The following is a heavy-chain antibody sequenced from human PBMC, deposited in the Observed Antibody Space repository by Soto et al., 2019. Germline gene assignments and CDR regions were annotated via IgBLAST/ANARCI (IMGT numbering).Heavy chain of an antibody. CDR1: GFTFSSYA. J-gene: IGHJ6*03. D-gene: IGHD3-3*01. Sequence: GXSLRLSCAASGFTFSSYAMSWVRQAPGKGLEWVSAISGSGGSTYYADSVKGRFTISRDNSKNTLYLQMNSLRAEDTAVYYCAKSPGDLVVRFLAPYYYYMVAWGKGTTVTVS. CDR3: AKSPGDLVVRFLAPYYYYMVA. V-gene: IGHV3-23*01. CDR2: ISGSGGST.